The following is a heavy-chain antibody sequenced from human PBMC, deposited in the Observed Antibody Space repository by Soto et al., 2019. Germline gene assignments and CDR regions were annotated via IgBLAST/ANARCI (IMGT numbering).Heavy chain of an antibody. CDR3: ARDAGSYLGNDY. CDR1: GFTFSSYG. V-gene: IGHV3-33*01. CDR2: IWYDGSNK. J-gene: IGHJ4*02. Sequence: GGSLRLSCAASGFTFSSYGMHWVRQAPGKGLEWVAVIWYDGSNKYYADSVKGRFTISRDNSKNTLYLQMNSLRAEDTAVYYCARDAGSYLGNDYWGQGTLVTVSS. D-gene: IGHD3-10*01.